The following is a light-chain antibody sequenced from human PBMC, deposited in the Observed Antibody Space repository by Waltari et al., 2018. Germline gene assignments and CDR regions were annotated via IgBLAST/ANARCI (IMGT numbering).Light chain of an antibody. Sequence: EIVMTQSPATLSVFPGERATLSCRASQSIRSNLAWYQHKPGQAPRLLTYVASPRATVIPAWFSGSGSETEFTLTISTLQSEDFAVYVCQQYDNWLGTFGQGTKVEIK. CDR2: VAS. CDR1: QSIRSN. CDR3: QQYDNWLGT. V-gene: IGKV3-15*01. J-gene: IGKJ1*01.